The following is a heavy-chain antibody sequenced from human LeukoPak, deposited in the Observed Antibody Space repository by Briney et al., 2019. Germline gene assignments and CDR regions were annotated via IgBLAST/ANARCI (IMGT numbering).Heavy chain of an antibody. CDR1: GFTFSSYS. Sequence: GGSLRLSCAASGFTFSSYSMNWVHQAPGKGLEWVSYISSSSSTIYYADSVKGRFTISRDNAKNSLYLQMNSLRAEDTAVYYCARDRGYCSGGSCYSGADWFDPWGQGTLVTVSS. CDR2: ISSSSSTI. CDR3: ARDRGYCSGGSCYSGADWFDP. J-gene: IGHJ5*02. V-gene: IGHV3-48*01. D-gene: IGHD2-15*01.